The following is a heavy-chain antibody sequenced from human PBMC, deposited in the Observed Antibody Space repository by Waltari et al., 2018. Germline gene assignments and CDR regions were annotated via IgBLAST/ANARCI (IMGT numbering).Heavy chain of an antibody. D-gene: IGHD3-10*01. CDR1: GLIVPRNF. CDR2: MSRGGST. J-gene: IGHJ2*01. Sequence: EVQLVESRGGFIQPGGSLRLSCAASGLIVPRNFLLWVRQARGKGREWFSVMSRGGSTYYADSVKGRCTISRDNSKTPLYRQRNSLRAEDTAVYYCASAPMPLWFGNWYFDLWGRGALVTVSS. V-gene: IGHV3-53*01. CDR3: ASAPMPLWFGNWYFDL.